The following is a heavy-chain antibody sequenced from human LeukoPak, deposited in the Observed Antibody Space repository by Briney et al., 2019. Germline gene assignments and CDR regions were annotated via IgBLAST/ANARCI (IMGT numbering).Heavy chain of an antibody. CDR2: ISAYNGNT. Sequence: ASVKVSCTASGYTFTSYGISWVRQAPGQGLEWMGWISAYNGNTNYAQKLQGRVTMTTDTSTSTAYMELRSLRSDDTAVYYCATPYCTNGVCYDAFDIWGQGTMVTVSS. D-gene: IGHD2-8*01. V-gene: IGHV1-18*01. J-gene: IGHJ3*02. CDR3: ATPYCTNGVCYDAFDI. CDR1: GYTFTSYG.